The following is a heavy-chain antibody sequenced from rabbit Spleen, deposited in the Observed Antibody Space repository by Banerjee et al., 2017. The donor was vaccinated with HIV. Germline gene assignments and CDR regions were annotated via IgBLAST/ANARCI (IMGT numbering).Heavy chain of an antibody. CDR3: ARIGASDITYFNL. V-gene: IGHV1S45*01. D-gene: IGHD1-1*01. Sequence: QEQLVESGGGLVKPEGSLTLTCKASGFSFSSSYYMCWVRQAPGKGLEWIACIYAGSSGSTYYASWAKGRFTISKTSSTTVTLQMASLTAADTATYFCARIGASDITYFNLWGPGTLVTVS. CDR2: IYAGSSGST. J-gene: IGHJ4*01. CDR1: GFSFSSSYY.